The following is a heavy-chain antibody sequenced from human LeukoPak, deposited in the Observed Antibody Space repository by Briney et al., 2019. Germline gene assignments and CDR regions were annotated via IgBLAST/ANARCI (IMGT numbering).Heavy chain of an antibody. J-gene: IGHJ3*02. D-gene: IGHD3-3*01. Sequence: ASVKVSCKASGYTFTGYYIHWVRQAPGQGLEWMGRINPNSGGTNYAQKFQGRVTMTRDTSISTAYMELSSLRSEDTAVYYCATDSVLRGMEHAFDIWGQGTMVTVSS. CDR2: INPNSGGT. CDR1: GYTFTGYY. CDR3: ATDSVLRGMEHAFDI. V-gene: IGHV1-2*06.